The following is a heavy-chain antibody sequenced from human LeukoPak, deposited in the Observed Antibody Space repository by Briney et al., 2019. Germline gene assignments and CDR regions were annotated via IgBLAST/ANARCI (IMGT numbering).Heavy chain of an antibody. J-gene: IGHJ6*03. CDR3: ARVVTTVTPVGYYYYYMDV. CDR2: SFTSGST. V-gene: IGHV4-4*07. Sequence: SETLSLTCTVSGGSLSSFYWSGIGQPAGKGREWIGRSFTSGSTNYNPSLKSRVTMSVDTSKTQSSLKLSSVTAADTAVYYCARVVTTVTPVGYYYYYMDVWGKGTTVTVSS. CDR1: GGSLSSFY. D-gene: IGHD4-11*01.